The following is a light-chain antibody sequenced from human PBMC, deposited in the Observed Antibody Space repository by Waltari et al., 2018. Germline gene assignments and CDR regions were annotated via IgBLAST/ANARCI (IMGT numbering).Light chain of an antibody. Sequence: DIQMTQSPSSLSASVGDRVTITCRASQRIACRVNWYQQKPGRAPKPLIHAASTLQSGVPPRFSGSGSGTDFTLTISSLQPEDFSTYYCQQSYSAPRTFGQGTKLDIK. V-gene: IGKV1-39*01. J-gene: IGKJ2*01. CDR1: QRIACR. CDR3: QQSYSAPRT. CDR2: AAS.